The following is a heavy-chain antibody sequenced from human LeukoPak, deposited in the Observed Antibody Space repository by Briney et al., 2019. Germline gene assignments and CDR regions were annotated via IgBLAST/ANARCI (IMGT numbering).Heavy chain of an antibody. V-gene: IGHV3-21*01. CDR2: ISSSSSYI. Sequence: GGSLRLSCAASGFTFSSYTVKWVRQAPGKGLEWVSSISSSSSYIYYADSVQGRFAISRDNAKNSLYLQMNSLRAEDTAVYYCARGGFGDDYKIDYWGQGALVTVSS. D-gene: IGHD5-24*01. CDR1: GFTFSSYT. J-gene: IGHJ4*02. CDR3: ARGGFGDDYKIDY.